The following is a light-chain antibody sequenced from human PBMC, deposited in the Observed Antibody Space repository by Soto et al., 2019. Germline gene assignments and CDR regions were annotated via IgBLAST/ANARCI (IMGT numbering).Light chain of an antibody. V-gene: IGKV3-11*01. CDR3: QQRSNWPPS. CDR1: QSVSSD. J-gene: IGKJ5*01. Sequence: DIVLTQSPGTLSLSPGERATLSCRASQSVSSDLAWYHQKPGQAPRLLIYDASNRATGIPARFSGSGSGTDFTLTIGSLEPEDFAVYYCQQRSNWPPSFGQGTRREIK. CDR2: DAS.